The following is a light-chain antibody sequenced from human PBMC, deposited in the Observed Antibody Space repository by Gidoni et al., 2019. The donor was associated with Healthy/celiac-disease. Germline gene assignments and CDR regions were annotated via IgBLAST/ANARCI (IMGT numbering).Light chain of an antibody. J-gene: IGLJ2*01. Sequence: QPLLTQSPSASASLGTSVKLTCTLSSGHSSYAIAWHQQQSEKVPRYLMKLTSDGSHSKGDGIPDRFSGSSSGAERYLTISSLQSEDEADYYCQTWGTGIPVVFGGGTKLTVL. CDR3: QTWGTGIPVV. V-gene: IGLV4-69*01. CDR1: SGHSSYA. CDR2: LTSDGSH.